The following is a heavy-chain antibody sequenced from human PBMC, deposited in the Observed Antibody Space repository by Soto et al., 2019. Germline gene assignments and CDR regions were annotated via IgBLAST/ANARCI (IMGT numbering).Heavy chain of an antibody. Sequence: SETLSLTCTVSGGSISSYYWSWIRQPPGKGLEWIGYIYYSGGTNYNPSLKSRVTISVDTSKNQFSLKLSSVTAADTAVYYCARSKGDYGDDWTQRTQVTVSS. CDR2: IYYSGGT. J-gene: IGHJ4*02. V-gene: IGHV4-59*01. CDR1: GGSISSYY. D-gene: IGHD4-17*01. CDR3: ARSKGDYGDD.